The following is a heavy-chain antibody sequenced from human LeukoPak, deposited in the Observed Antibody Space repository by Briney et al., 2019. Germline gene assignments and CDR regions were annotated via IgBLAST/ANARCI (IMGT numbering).Heavy chain of an antibody. CDR3: ARLSSSWILDY. CDR2: IYYSGST. CDR1: GGSMSSINYF. Sequence: SDTLSLTCTVSGGSMSSINYFWGWIRQPPGKGLEWIGSIYYSGSTYYNPSLKSRVTISVDTSKNQFSLNLNSVTAADTAVYYCARLSSSWILDYWGQGTLVTVSS. D-gene: IGHD6-13*01. V-gene: IGHV4-39*01. J-gene: IGHJ4*02.